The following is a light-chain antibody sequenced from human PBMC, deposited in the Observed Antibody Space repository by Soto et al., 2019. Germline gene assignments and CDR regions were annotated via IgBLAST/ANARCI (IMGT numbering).Light chain of an antibody. CDR1: SSDVGGYNY. V-gene: IGLV2-14*01. CDR2: EVS. CDR3: SSYTTSASYV. J-gene: IGLJ1*01. Sequence: QSALTQPASVSGSPGQSITISCTGTSSDVGGYNYVSWYQQHPGKAPKLMIYEVSNRPSGVSNRFSGSKSGNTASLTISGLQAEDEADYSCSSYTTSASYVFGTGTKATVL.